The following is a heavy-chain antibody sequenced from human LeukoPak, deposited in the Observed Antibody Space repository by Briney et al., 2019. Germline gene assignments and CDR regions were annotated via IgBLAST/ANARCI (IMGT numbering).Heavy chain of an antibody. D-gene: IGHD5-18*01. CDR3: ARPQAAGGYSYGYPY. J-gene: IGHJ4*02. V-gene: IGHV5-51*01. CDR2: IYPGDSDT. CDR1: GFTFTSYW. Sequence: GGSLRLSCAASGFTFTSYWIGWVRQMPGKGLEWVGIIYPGDSDTRYSPSFQGQVTISADKSISTAYLQWSSLKASDTAMYYCARPQAAGGYSYGYPYWGQGTLVTVSS.